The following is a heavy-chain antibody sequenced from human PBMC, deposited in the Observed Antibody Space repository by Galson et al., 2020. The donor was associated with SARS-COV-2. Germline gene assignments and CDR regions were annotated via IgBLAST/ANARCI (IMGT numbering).Heavy chain of an antibody. V-gene: IGHV4-39*01. CDR1: GGSISSSNYY. CDR3: ASLGKTRGMGYYFGMDV. J-gene: IGHJ6*02. CDR2: IYYSGST. Sequence: ETSETLSLTCTVSGGSISSSNYYWGWIRQPPGKGLEYIGSIYYSGSTYYNPSLKSRVTVSVDTSKNQFSLKLSSVTAADTAVYYCASLGKTRGMGYYFGMDVWGQGTTVTVSS. D-gene: IGHD2-15*01.